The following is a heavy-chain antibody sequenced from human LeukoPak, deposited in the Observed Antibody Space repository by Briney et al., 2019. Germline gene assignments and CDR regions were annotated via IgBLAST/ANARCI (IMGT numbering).Heavy chain of an antibody. CDR2: IYPDDSDI. Sequence: GESLKISCKASVYSSTNSWIAWVRHMPGKGLEWMGIIYPDDSDITYSPSFQGQVTISADKSTRTAYLQWSSLKASDTAMYYCARQLRYLQGGLLDYWGQGALVTVFS. J-gene: IGHJ4*02. CDR1: VYSSTNSW. D-gene: IGHD3-9*01. CDR3: ARQLRYLQGGLLDY. V-gene: IGHV5-51*01.